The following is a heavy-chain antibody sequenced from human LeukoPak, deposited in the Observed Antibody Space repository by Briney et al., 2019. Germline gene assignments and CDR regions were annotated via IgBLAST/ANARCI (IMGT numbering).Heavy chain of an antibody. CDR2: IRGSGGST. D-gene: IGHD6-6*01. CDR1: GFTFSTYA. V-gene: IGHV3-23*01. Sequence: GGSLRLSCAASGFTFSTYAMTWVRQAPGKGLEWVSAIRGSGGSTYYADSVKGRFTISRDNSKNTLYLQMNSLRAEDTAVYYCAKRVPCPDYMDVWGKGTTVTVSS. J-gene: IGHJ6*03. CDR3: AKRVPCPDYMDV.